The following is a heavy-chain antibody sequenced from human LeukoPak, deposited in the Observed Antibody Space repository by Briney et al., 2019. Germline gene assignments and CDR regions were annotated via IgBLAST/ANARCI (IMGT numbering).Heavy chain of an antibody. Sequence: GGSLRLSCAASGFTFSSYAMHWVRQAPGKGLEYVSAISSNGGSTYYANSVKGRFTISRDNSKNTLYLQMGSLRAEDMAVYYCARSTYDSSGYDAFDISGQGTMVTVSS. V-gene: IGHV3-64*01. CDR3: ARSTYDSSGYDAFDI. D-gene: IGHD3-22*01. CDR1: GFTFSSYA. CDR2: ISSNGGST. J-gene: IGHJ3*02.